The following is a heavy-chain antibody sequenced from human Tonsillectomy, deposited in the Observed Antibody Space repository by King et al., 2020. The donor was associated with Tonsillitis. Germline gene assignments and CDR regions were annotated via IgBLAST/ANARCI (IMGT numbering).Heavy chain of an antibody. V-gene: IGHV3-23*04. J-gene: IGHJ4*02. Sequence: VQLVESGGGLVQPGGSLRLSCAASGFIFSNYAMSWVRQAPGKGLEWVSAISGGGDNTYYADSVKGRFTISVDNSKNTLYLQMNSLRDEDTAVYYCAKKLQGFFDYWCQGTLVTVSS. CDR2: ISGGGDNT. CDR3: AKKLQGFFDY. CDR1: GFIFSNYA.